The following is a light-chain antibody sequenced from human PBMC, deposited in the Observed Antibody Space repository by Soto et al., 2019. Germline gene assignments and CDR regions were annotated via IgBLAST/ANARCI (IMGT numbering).Light chain of an antibody. Sequence: EIVLTQSPVTLSLSPGERATLSCRASQSVRTYLAWYQVKPGQAPRLLIYDASRRASGVPARFSGSGSGTDFTLTISSLEPEDFATYYCQQYNSYPRTFGQGTRLEIE. V-gene: IGKV3-11*01. J-gene: IGKJ5*01. CDR1: QSVRTY. CDR2: DAS. CDR3: QQYNSYPRT.